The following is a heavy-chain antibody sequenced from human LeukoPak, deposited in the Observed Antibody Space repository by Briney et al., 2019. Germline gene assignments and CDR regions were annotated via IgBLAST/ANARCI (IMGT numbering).Heavy chain of an antibody. CDR1: GGSFSAYY. D-gene: IGHD1-1*01. V-gene: IGHV4-34*01. Sequence: SETLSLTCAVYGGSFSAYYWSWIRQSPGKGLEWIAEINHRGDTNYNPSVKSRVSISVDTSKNQFSLKVTSLTAADTAVYYCARGPTISETGYFDYWGQGTLVTVYS. CDR3: ARGPTISETGYFDY. CDR2: INHRGDT. J-gene: IGHJ4*03.